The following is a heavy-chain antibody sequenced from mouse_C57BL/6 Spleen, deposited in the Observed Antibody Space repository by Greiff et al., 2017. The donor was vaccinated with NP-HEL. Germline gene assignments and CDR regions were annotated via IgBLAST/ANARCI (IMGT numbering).Heavy chain of an antibody. Sequence: QVQLQQSGAELVRPGASVTLSCKASGYTFTDYEMHWVKQTPVHGLEWIGAIDPETGGTAYNQKFKGKAILTADKSSSTAYMELRSLTSEDSAVYYCTRWGTTVVAKGYFDVWGTGTTVTVSS. CDR1: GYTFTDYE. CDR3: TRWGTTVVAKGYFDV. J-gene: IGHJ1*03. CDR2: IDPETGGT. V-gene: IGHV1-15*01. D-gene: IGHD1-1*01.